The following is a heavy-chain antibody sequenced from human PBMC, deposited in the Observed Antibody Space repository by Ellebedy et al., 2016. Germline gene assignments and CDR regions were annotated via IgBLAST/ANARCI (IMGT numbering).Heavy chain of an antibody. D-gene: IGHD3-10*01. CDR2: ISNGGTKI. Sequence: GGSLRLXCEISGFTFSSYGMLWVRQASGKGLEWVAAISNGGTKIDYADSMKGRCTISRDDSKNSLYLQMKRLRHEDSSVYYCAKLIRGVVDSYYYYGVDVWGQGVTVTVSS. CDR3: AKLIRGVVDSYYYYGVDV. CDR1: GFTFSSYG. J-gene: IGHJ6*02. V-gene: IGHV3-30*18.